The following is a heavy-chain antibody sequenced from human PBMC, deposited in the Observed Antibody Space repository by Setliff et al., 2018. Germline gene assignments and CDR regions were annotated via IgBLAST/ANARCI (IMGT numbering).Heavy chain of an antibody. Sequence: SLTCSASGVDVIERLYYWSWVRQSPGKGLEWIGTRYYTGTTLYNPSLESRVAVSLDASEKKFSLNLRSVTTADTAVYYCARHFYPPDFFAHWGQGLLVTVSS. J-gene: IGHJ4*02. D-gene: IGHD3-3*01. CDR2: RYYTGTT. CDR3: ARHFYPPDFFAH. CDR1: GVDVIERLYY. V-gene: IGHV4-39*01.